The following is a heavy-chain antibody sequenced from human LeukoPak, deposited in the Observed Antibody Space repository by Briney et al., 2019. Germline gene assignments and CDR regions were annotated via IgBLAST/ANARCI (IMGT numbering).Heavy chain of an antibody. J-gene: IGHJ4*02. D-gene: IGHD3-10*01. CDR1: GYSFTSYC. V-gene: IGHV5-51*01. Sequence: TGESLKISCKGSGYSFTSYCIGCVSQMPEKGLEWMGIIYPGDSDTRYSPSFQGEVTISAHKSISTAYLQGSSLKASDTAMYYCARFYGSGRLFDYWGQGTLVTVSS. CDR2: IYPGDSDT. CDR3: ARFYGSGRLFDY.